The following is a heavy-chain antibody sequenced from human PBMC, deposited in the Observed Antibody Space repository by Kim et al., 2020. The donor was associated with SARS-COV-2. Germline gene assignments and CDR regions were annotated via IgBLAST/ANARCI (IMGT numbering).Heavy chain of an antibody. J-gene: IGHJ5*02. V-gene: IGHV4-39*01. D-gene: IGHD2-15*01. Sequence: SETLSLTCSVSGGSITSSSYYWGWIRQPPGKGLELIGSIYYSGTTYYNPSLQSRVTVSVDTSKSQFSLKLSSVTAADTAIYYCARHGRHCSGGLCWFDPWGQGILVTVSS. CDR2: IYYSGTT. CDR1: GGSITSSSYY. CDR3: ARHGRHCSGGLCWFDP.